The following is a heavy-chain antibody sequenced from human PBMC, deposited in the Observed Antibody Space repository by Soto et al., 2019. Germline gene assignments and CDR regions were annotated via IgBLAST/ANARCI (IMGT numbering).Heavy chain of an antibody. CDR1: GFTFSTYA. CDR2: ISGSGGST. Sequence: GGSLRLSCAASGFTFSTYAMKWVRQAPGKGLEWVSGISGSGGSTYYADSVKGRFTISRDNSKNTLYLQMNSLRAEDTAVYYCAKSPGNYYNGFDQWGQGTLVTVSS. V-gene: IGHV3-23*01. J-gene: IGHJ4*02. D-gene: IGHD3-10*01. CDR3: AKSPGNYYNGFDQ.